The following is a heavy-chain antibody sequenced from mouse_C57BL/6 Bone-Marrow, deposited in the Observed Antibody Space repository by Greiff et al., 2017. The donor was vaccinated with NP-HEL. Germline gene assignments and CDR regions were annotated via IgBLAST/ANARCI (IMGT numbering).Heavy chain of an antibody. V-gene: IGHV1-7*01. Sequence: QVQLQQSGAELAKPGASVKLSCKASGYTFTSYWMHWVKQRPGQGLEWIGYINPSSGYTKYNQKFKDKATLTADQSSSTAYMQLSSLTYEDSAVYYCARRTWCYWYFDVWGTGTTVTVSS. D-gene: IGHD1-1*02. CDR2: INPSSGYT. CDR1: GYTFTSYW. CDR3: ARRTWCYWYFDV. J-gene: IGHJ1*03.